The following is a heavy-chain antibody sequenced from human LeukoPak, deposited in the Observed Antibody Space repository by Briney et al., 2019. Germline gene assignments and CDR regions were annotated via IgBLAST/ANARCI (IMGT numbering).Heavy chain of an antibody. CDR2: IYTSGST. Sequence: SQTLSLTCTVSGGSISSGSYYWSWIRQPAGKGLEWIGRIYTSGSTNYNPSLKSRVTISVDTSKNQFSLKLNSVTAADTAVYYCARDRTNWGSSYFDYWGQGTLVTVSS. CDR3: ARDRTNWGSSYFDY. CDR1: GGSISSGSYY. V-gene: IGHV4-61*02. J-gene: IGHJ4*02. D-gene: IGHD7-27*01.